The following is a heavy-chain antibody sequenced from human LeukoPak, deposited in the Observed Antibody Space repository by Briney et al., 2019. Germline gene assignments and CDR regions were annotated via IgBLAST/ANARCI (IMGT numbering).Heavy chain of an antibody. J-gene: IGHJ4*02. V-gene: IGHV3-23*01. CDR3: AKDWIQFNRVFDCFDS. D-gene: IGHD5-18*01. CDR1: GFPFETNA. CDR2: IGNTET. Sequence: GGSPRLSCATSGFPFETNAMSWVRQAPGKGLEWVATIGNTETFYADSVTGRFTISRDNSKNTVNLQMNRLRVEDTAIYYCAKDWIQFNRVFDCFDSWGQGTLVTVSS.